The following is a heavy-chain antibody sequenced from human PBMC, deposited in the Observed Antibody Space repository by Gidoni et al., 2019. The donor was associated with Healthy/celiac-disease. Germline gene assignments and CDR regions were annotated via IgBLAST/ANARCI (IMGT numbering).Heavy chain of an antibody. Sequence: EVQLVESGGGLVKPGGSLRLSCAASGFTLSSYSMNWVRQAPGKGLEWVSSISSSSSYIYYADSVKGRFTISRDNAKNSLYLQMNRLRAEDTAVYYCARVVPYFWSGYYDYWGQGTLVTVSS. CDR2: ISSSSSYI. D-gene: IGHD3-3*01. CDR1: GFTLSSYS. J-gene: IGHJ4*02. CDR3: ARVVPYFWSGYYDY. V-gene: IGHV3-21*01.